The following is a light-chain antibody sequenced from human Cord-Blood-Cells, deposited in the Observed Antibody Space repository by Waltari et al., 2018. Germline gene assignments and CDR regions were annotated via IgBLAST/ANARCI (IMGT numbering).Light chain of an antibody. J-gene: IGKJ4*01. CDR3: QQSYSTPFT. Sequence: QSPSSLSASVGDRVTITCRASQSISSYLNWYQQKPGKAPKLLIYAASSLQSGVPSRFSGSGSGTDFTLTISSLQPEDFATYYCQQSYSTPFTFGGGTKVEIK. V-gene: IGKV1-39*01. CDR1: QSISSY. CDR2: AAS.